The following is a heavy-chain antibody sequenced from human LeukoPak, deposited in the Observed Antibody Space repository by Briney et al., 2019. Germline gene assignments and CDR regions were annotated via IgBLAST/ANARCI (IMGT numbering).Heavy chain of an antibody. J-gene: IGHJ4*02. V-gene: IGHV4-4*02. D-gene: IGHD5-12*01. CDR1: GGSISSSNW. CDR2: IYHSGST. Sequence: SGTLSLTCAVSGGSISSSNWWRWVRQPPGKGLEWIGEIYHSGSTNCNPSLKSRVTISVDKSKNQFSLKLSSVTAADTAVYYGARGVAGYGPYDYWGQGTLVTVSS. CDR3: ARGVAGYGPYDY.